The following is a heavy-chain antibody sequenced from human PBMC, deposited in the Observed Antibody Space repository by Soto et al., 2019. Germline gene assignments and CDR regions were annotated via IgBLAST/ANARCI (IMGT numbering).Heavy chain of an antibody. V-gene: IGHV1-69*01. Sequence: QVHLVQSGAEVKKTGSSVKVSCKASGGTFSRFAISWVRQAPGQGLEWMGGVIPLFGTASYAQKFQGRVTITADEATTTGNMELSGLRSDDTAVYYCSRDWGLRLGELLFFDYWGQGTLVTVSS. D-gene: IGHD3-16*02. J-gene: IGHJ4*02. CDR3: SRDWGLRLGELLFFDY. CDR2: VIPLFGTA. CDR1: GGTFSRFA.